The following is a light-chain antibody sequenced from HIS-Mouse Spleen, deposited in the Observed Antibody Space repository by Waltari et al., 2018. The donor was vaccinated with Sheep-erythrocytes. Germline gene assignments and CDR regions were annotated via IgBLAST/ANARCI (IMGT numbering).Light chain of an antibody. CDR3: QSYDSSLSGPV. CDR1: SSDVGGYNY. J-gene: IGLJ3*02. CDR2: DVS. Sequence: QSALTQPRSVSVSPAQSVPISCPGTSSDVGGYNYVSWYQQHPGQAPQLLIYDVSKRPSGVPDRFSGSKSGNTASLTISGLQAEDEADYYCQSYDSSLSGPVFGGGTKLTVL. V-gene: IGLV2-11*01.